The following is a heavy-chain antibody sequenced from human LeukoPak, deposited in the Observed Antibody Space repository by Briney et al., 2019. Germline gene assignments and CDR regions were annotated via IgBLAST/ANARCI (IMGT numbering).Heavy chain of an antibody. CDR2: ISGGGRTT. CDR3: AKNVVVKRYIDF. D-gene: IGHD2-15*01. Sequence: PGGSLRLSCAACGFTFSNHAMSWVRQAPGKGLQWVAVISGGGRTTEYEDFVKGRFTISRDNSKNTLSLQMNSLTVEDTAIYFCAKNVVVKRYIDFWGQGTLDTVSP. CDR1: GFTFSNHA. V-gene: IGHV3-23*01. J-gene: IGHJ4*02.